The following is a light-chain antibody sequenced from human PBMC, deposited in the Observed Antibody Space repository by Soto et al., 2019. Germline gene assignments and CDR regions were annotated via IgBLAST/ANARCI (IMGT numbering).Light chain of an antibody. V-gene: IGKV4-1*01. J-gene: IGKJ1*01. CDR1: RSVLYSSNNKNY. CDR2: WAS. Sequence: DIVMTQSPDSLAVSLGERATINCKSSRSVLYSSNNKNYLAWYQQKSGQPPKLLIYWASTRESGVPDRFSGSGSETDFTLTISSLQAEDVADYYCQQYYTTPTFGQGTKVEIK. CDR3: QQYYTTPT.